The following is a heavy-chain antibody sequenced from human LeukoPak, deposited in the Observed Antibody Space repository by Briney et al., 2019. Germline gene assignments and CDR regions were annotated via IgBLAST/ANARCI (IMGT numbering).Heavy chain of an antibody. CDR2: IWYDGSNK. V-gene: IGHV3-33*01. CDR1: GFTFSSYG. CDR3: ARTDYYDSSGYSNFDY. Sequence: GGSLRLSCAASGFTFSSYGMHWVRQAPGKGLEGVAVIWYDGSNKYYQDSVKGRFTISRDNSKNTLYLQMNSLRAEDTAVYYCARTDYYDSSGYSNFDYWGQGTLVTVSS. D-gene: IGHD3-22*01. J-gene: IGHJ4*02.